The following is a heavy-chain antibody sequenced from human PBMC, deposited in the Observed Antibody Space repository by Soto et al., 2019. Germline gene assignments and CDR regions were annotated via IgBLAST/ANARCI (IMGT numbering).Heavy chain of an antibody. CDR3: AGAFTQVFGYCTNGVGYPSWFEP. CDR1: GGSISSYY. CDR2: IYYSGRT. D-gene: IGHD2-8*01. V-gene: IGHV4-59*01. Sequence: QVQLQESGPGLVKPSETLSLTCTVSGGSISSYYWSWIRQPPGKGLEWIGYIYYSGRTNYNPSLTGLVKTAVDTSKNQFSLKLSSVPAADTAVYYCAGAFTQVFGYCTNGVGYPSWFEPWGQGTLVTVSS. J-gene: IGHJ5*02.